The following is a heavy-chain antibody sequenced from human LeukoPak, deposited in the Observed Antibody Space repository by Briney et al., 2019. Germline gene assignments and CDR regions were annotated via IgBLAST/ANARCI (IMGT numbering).Heavy chain of an antibody. CDR3: AKDLGGVVPAALTFDY. J-gene: IGHJ4*02. Sequence: GGSLRLSCAASGFTFSSYAMNWVRQAPGKGLEWVSAISGSGGSTYYADSVKGRFTISRDNSKNTLYLQMNSLRAEDTAVYYCAKDLGGVVPAALTFDYWGQGTLVTVSS. D-gene: IGHD2-2*01. V-gene: IGHV3-23*01. CDR1: GFTFSSYA. CDR2: ISGSGGST.